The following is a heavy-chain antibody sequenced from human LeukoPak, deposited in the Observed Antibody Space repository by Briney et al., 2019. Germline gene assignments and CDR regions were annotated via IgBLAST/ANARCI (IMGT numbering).Heavy chain of an antibody. D-gene: IGHD6-13*01. Sequence: GGSLRLSCAASGFTVSSNYMSWVRQAPGKGLEWVSVIYSGGSTYYADSVKGRFTISRDNSKNTLYLQMNSLRAEDTAVYYCARVAARYSSSWYGYFQHWGQGTLVTVSS. CDR3: ARVAARYSSSWYGYFQH. J-gene: IGHJ1*01. CDR2: IYSGGST. CDR1: GFTVSSNY. V-gene: IGHV3-53*05.